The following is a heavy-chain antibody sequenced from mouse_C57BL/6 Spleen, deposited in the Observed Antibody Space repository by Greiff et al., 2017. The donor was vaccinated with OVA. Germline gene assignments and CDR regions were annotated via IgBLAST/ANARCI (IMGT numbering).Heavy chain of an antibody. CDR3: ARNNYYGSSYDWFAY. Sequence: QVQLKESGPGLVQPSQSLSITCTVSGFSLTSYGVHWVRQSPGKGLEWLGVIWSGGSTDYNAAFISRLSISKDNSKSQVFFKMNSLQADDTAIYYCARNNYYGSSYDWFAYWGQGTLVTVSA. J-gene: IGHJ3*01. CDR1: GFSLTSYG. V-gene: IGHV2-2*01. CDR2: IWSGGST. D-gene: IGHD1-1*01.